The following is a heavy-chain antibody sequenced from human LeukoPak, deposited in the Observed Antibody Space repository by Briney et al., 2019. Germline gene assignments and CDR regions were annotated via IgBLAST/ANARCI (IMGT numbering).Heavy chain of an antibody. D-gene: IGHD6-19*01. CDR3: ASTRRAAVAGRFDS. CDR1: GGSISSGAYY. CDR2: IYHSGNT. Sequence: PSETLSLTCTVSGGSISSGAYYWGWIRQPPGKGLEWIGYIYHSGNTNYSPSLESRVTMSVDESKDQFSLRVHFVSAADTAVYYCASTRRAAVAGRFDSWGQGTLVTVSS. J-gene: IGHJ4*02. V-gene: IGHV4-61*05.